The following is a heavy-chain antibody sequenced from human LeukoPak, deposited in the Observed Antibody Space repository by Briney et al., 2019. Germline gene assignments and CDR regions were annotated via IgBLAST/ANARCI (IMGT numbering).Heavy chain of an antibody. CDR1: GFTFSSYW. V-gene: IGHV3-7*01. Sequence: GGSLRLSCAASGFTFSSYWLTWVRQAPGKGLEWVANIKQDGSEKFYVDSVKGRFTISRDSAKNSLYLQMNSLRAEDTAVYYCARSLRVRGVPDYMDVWGKGTTVTISS. D-gene: IGHD3-10*01. CDR2: IKQDGSEK. J-gene: IGHJ6*03. CDR3: ARSLRVRGVPDYMDV.